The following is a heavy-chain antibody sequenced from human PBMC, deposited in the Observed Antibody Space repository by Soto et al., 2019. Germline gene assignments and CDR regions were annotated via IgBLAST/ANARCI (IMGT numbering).Heavy chain of an antibody. CDR2: IYWNDDK. Sequence: ESGPTLGNPTQTLTLTCTFSGFSLSTSGVGVGWIRQPPGKALEWLVVIYWNDDKRYSPSLKSRLTITKDTSKNQVVLTMTSMDPVDTATYFCAHSPQPYYYDSSGYEGLYFQHWGQGTMVTVSS. CDR1: GFSLSTSGVG. CDR3: AHSPQPYYYDSSGYEGLYFQH. V-gene: IGHV2-5*01. J-gene: IGHJ1*01. D-gene: IGHD3-22*01.